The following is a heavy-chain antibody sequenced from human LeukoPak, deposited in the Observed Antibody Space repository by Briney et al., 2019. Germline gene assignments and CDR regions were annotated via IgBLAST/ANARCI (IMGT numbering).Heavy chain of an antibody. V-gene: IGHV3-20*04. Sequence: GGSLRLSCAASGFTFDDYGMSWVRQAPGKGLEWVSGINWNGGSTGYADSVKGRFTISRDNAKNSLYLQMNSLRADDTALYYCVPYYYDSSGYYYVFDYWGQGTLVTVSS. CDR2: INWNGGST. CDR3: VPYYYDSSGYYYVFDY. J-gene: IGHJ4*02. D-gene: IGHD3-22*01. CDR1: GFTFDDYG.